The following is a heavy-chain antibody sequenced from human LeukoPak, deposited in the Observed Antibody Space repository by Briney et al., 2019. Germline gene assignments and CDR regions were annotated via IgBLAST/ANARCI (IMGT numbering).Heavy chain of an antibody. J-gene: IGHJ6*02. V-gene: IGHV3-53*01. Sequence: MSWVSQAPGXGLEWVSVIYSGGSTYYADSVKGRFTISRDNSKNTLYLQMNSLRAEDTAVYYCARALGYCSSTSCRSYYYYGMDVWGQGTTVTVSS. CDR2: IYSGGST. CDR3: ARALGYCSSTSCRSYYYYGMDV. D-gene: IGHD2-2*01.